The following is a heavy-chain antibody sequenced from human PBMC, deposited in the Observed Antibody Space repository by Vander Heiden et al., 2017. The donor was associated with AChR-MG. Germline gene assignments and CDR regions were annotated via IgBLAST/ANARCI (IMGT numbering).Heavy chain of an antibody. CDR1: GYTFRSDS. D-gene: IGHD2-2*01. Sequence: EVQLVESGVGLVQPGGSLRPSFPASGYTFRSDSMNWVRQAPGKGLEWVSYISSSSSTIYYADSVKGRFTISRDNAKNSLNLQMNSLRAEDTAVYYCAREIVPAAVYYYGMDVWGQGTTVTVSS. CDR2: ISSSSSTI. J-gene: IGHJ6*02. V-gene: IGHV3-48*01. CDR3: AREIVPAAVYYYGMDV.